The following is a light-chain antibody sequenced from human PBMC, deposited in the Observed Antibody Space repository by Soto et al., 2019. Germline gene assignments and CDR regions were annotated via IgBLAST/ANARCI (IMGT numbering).Light chain of an antibody. Sequence: DMQVTQSPSTLSASVGDTVTITCRSSQSSWLAWYQQKSGKAPKLLIHDGSTVQSGVPSRFSCSGSGTEFTLTISGLQPDDFATYYCQHYSRYSPTFGPGPTVAI. V-gene: IGKV1-5*01. J-gene: IGKJ3*01. CDR2: DGS. CDR3: QHYSRYSPT. CDR1: QSSW.